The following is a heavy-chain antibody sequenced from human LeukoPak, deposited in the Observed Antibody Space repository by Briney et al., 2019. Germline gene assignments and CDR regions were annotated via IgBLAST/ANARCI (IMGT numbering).Heavy chain of an antibody. CDR1: GGSFSGYY. J-gene: IGHJ5*02. D-gene: IGHD6-19*01. CDR2: IYSSGST. V-gene: IGHV4-59*10. Sequence: SETLSLTCAVYGGSFSGYYWSWIRQPAGKGLEWIGRIYSSGSTNYNPSLKSRVTMSVDASKNQVSLRLNSVTAADTAVYYCARARAVADQFDPWGQGLLVTVSS. CDR3: ARARAVADQFDP.